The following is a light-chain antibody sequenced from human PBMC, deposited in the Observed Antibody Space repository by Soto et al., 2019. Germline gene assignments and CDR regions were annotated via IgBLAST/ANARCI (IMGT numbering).Light chain of an antibody. CDR3: HQYASSPIT. CDR1: QSVSSSY. CDR2: GAS. V-gene: IGKV3-20*01. Sequence: EIVLTQSPGTLSLSPGERATLSCRASQSVSSSYLAWYQQKPGQAPRLLIYGASSRATGIPDRFSGSGSGTDFTLTISRLEPEDFAIYYCHQYASSPITFGQGTRLDIK. J-gene: IGKJ5*01.